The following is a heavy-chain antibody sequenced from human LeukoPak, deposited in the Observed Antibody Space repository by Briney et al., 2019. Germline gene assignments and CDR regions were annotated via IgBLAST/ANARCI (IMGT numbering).Heavy chain of an antibody. J-gene: IGHJ6*03. CDR3: ARDCSSTSCYPRVYYMDV. Sequence: SQTLSLTCTVSGGSISSGSYYWSWIRQPAGKGLEWIGRIYTSGSTNYNPSLKSRVTISVDRSKNQFSLKLSSVTAADTAVYYCARDCSSTSCYPRVYYMDVWGKGTTVTVSS. D-gene: IGHD2-2*01. CDR2: IYTSGST. CDR1: GGSISSGSYY. V-gene: IGHV4-61*02.